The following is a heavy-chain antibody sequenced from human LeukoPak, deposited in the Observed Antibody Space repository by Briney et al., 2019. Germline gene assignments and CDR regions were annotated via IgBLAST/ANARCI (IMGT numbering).Heavy chain of an antibody. D-gene: IGHD3-3*01. V-gene: IGHV4-61*05. Sequence: SETLSLTCNVSGDSISRSRHFWAWIRQSPGRGLEWIGYIYYSGSTNYYNPSLKSRVTISLDTSKSQFSLKLSSVTAADTAVYYCARSYDFWSGDSQFDYWGQGTLVTVSS. J-gene: IGHJ4*02. CDR3: ARSYDFWSGDSQFDY. CDR2: IYYSGST. CDR1: GDSISRSRHF.